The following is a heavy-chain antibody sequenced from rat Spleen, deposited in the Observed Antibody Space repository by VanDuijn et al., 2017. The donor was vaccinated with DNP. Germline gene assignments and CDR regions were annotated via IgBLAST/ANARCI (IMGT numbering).Heavy chain of an antibody. D-gene: IGHD1-11*01. J-gene: IGHJ2*01. Sequence: EVQLVESGGGLVQPGRSLKLSCAALVFTCCNYGMAWVRQVPKRGVEWGASIRARGGSTSYRDSVKGRFTISRDNAKSTLYLQMDSLRSEDTATYYCTTDFERGYWGQGVMVTVSS. CDR1: VFTCCNYG. V-gene: IGHV5-19*01. CDR3: TTDFERGY. CDR2: IRARGGST.